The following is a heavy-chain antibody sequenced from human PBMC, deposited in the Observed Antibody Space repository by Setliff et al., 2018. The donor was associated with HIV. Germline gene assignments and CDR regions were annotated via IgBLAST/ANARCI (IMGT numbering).Heavy chain of an antibody. CDR3: ARPASRGSYQYYMDV. J-gene: IGHJ6*03. CDR2: ISYSGST. CDR1: GGSISSYY. V-gene: IGHV4-59*08. Sequence: PSETLSLTCTVSGGSISSYYWSWIRQPPGKGLGWIGYISYSGSTNYNPSLKSRVTISVDTSKNQFSLKLSSVTAADTAVYYCARPASRGSYQYYMDVWGKGTTVTVSS.